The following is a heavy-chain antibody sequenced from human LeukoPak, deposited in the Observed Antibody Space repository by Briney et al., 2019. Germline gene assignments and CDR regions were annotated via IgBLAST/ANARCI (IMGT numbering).Heavy chain of an antibody. J-gene: IGHJ5*02. V-gene: IGHV4-34*01. CDR1: GGSFSGYY. D-gene: IGHD6-13*01. CDR3: ARVFPPRIAAAGTFDP. Sequence: SETLSLTCAVYGGSFSGYYWSWIRQPPGKGLEWIGEINHSGSANYNPSLKSRVTISVDTSKNQFSLKLSSVTAADTAVYYCARVFPPRIAAAGTFDPWGQGTLVTVSS. CDR2: INHSGSA.